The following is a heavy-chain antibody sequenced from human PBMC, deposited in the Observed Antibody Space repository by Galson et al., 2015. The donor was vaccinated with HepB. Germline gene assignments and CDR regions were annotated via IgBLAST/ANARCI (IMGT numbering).Heavy chain of an antibody. CDR1: GFTFSSYA. CDR2: ISYDGSNK. J-gene: IGHJ4*02. Sequence: SLRLSCAASGFTFSSYAMHWVRQAPGKGLEWVAVISYDGSNKYYADSVKGRFTISRDNSKNTLYLQMNSLRAENTAVYYCARDIVGARWGYWGQGTLVTVSS. V-gene: IGHV3-30-3*01. D-gene: IGHD1-26*01. CDR3: ARDIVGARWGY.